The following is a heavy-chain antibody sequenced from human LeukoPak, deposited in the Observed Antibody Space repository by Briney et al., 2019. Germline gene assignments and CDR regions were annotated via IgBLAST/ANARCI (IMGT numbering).Heavy chain of an antibody. J-gene: IGHJ4*02. CDR3: ARDGNSGSYYGSFDY. D-gene: IGHD1-26*01. Sequence: SETLSLTCTVSGGSISSYYWSWIRQPPGKGLEWIGYIYYSGSTNYNPSLKSRVTISVDTSKNQFSLKLSSVTAAHTAVYYCARDGNSGSYYGSFDYWGQGTLVTVSS. CDR1: GGSISSYY. CDR2: IYYSGST. V-gene: IGHV4-59*01.